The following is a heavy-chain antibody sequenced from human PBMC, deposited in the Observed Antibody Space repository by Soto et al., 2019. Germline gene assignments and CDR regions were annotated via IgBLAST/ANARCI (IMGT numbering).Heavy chain of an antibody. D-gene: IGHD3-22*01. CDR2: FDPEDGET. CDR3: ATERTYYYDSSGYSYYFDY. V-gene: IGHV1-24*01. J-gene: IGHJ4*02. CDR1: GYTLTELS. Sequence: ASVKVSFKVCGYTLTELSMHWLRQAPGKGLEWMGGFDPEDGETIYAQKFQGRVTMTEDTSTDTAYMELSSLRSEDTAVYYCATERTYYYDSSGYSYYFDYWGQGTLVTVSS.